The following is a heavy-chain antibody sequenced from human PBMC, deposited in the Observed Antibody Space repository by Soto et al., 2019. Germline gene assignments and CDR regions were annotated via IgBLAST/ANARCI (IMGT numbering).Heavy chain of an antibody. J-gene: IGHJ6*02. D-gene: IGHD3-3*01. CDR1: GYSFTSYW. Sequence: GESLKISCKGSGYSFTSYWISWVRQMPGKGLEWMGRIDPSDSYTNYSPSFQGHVTISADKSISTAYLQWSSLKASDTAMYYCAGWRKNYYYYGMDVWGQGTTVTVSS. V-gene: IGHV5-10-1*01. CDR3: AGWRKNYYYYGMDV. CDR2: IDPSDSYT.